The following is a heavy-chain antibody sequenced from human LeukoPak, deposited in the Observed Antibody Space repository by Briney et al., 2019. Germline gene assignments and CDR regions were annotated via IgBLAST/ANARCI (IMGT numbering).Heavy chain of an antibody. V-gene: IGHV3-53*05. J-gene: IGHJ4*02. CDR1: GFTVSSNY. D-gene: IGHD2-15*01. Sequence: GGSLRLSCAASGFTVSSNYVSWVRQAPGKGLEWVSVIYSGGSTYYADSVKGRFTISRDNSKNTLYLQMNSLRSDDTAVYYCAYDLVVVAATPVWGQGTLVTVSS. CDR3: AYDLVVVAATPV. CDR2: IYSGGST.